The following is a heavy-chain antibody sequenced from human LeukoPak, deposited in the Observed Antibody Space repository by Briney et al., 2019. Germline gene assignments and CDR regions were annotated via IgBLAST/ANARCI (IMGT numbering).Heavy chain of an antibody. CDR3: ARLLGGY. V-gene: IGHV4-34*01. J-gene: IGHJ4*02. CDR2: INHSGST. CDR1: GGSFSGYC. Sequence: SETLSLTCAVYGGSFSGYCWSWIRQPPGKGLEWIGEINHSGSTNYNPSLKSRVTISVDTSKNQFSLKLSSVTAADTAVYYCARLLGGYWGQGTLVTVSS. D-gene: IGHD2/OR15-2a*01.